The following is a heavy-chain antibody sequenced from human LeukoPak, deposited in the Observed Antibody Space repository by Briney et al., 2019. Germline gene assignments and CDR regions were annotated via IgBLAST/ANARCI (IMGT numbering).Heavy chain of an antibody. CDR2: IYYSGST. CDR3: ARHRIAAAYIDY. Sequence: SETLSLTCTVSGGSISSYYWIWIRQPPGKGLEWIGYIYYSGSTNYNPSLKSRVTISVDTSKNQFSLKLSSVTAADTAVYYCARHRIAAAYIDYWGQGTLVTVSS. V-gene: IGHV4-59*08. CDR1: GGSISSYY. D-gene: IGHD6-13*01. J-gene: IGHJ4*02.